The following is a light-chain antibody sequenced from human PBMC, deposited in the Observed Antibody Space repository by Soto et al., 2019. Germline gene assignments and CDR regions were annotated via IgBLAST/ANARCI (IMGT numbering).Light chain of an antibody. V-gene: IGLV1-40*01. Sequence: QSVLTQPPSVSGAPGQRVTISCTGSSSNIGAGYDVHWYQQLPGTAPKLLIYGNSNRPSGVPDRFSGSKSGTSASLAITGRQAEDEADDYCQSYDSSLSVVFGGGTQLTVL. CDR3: QSYDSSLSVV. CDR2: GNS. CDR1: SSNIGAGYD. J-gene: IGLJ2*01.